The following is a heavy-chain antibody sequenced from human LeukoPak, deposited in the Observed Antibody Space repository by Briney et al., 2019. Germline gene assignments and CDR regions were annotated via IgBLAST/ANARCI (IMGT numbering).Heavy chain of an antibody. D-gene: IGHD3-10*01. J-gene: IGHJ5*02. CDR1: GYTFTSYG. Sequence: ASVTVSCKASGYTFTSYGISWVRQAPGQGLEGMGWISAYNGNTNYAQKLQGRVTMTTDTSTSTAYMELRSLRSDDTAVYYCAVITMVRGVINWFDPWGQGTLVTVSS. V-gene: IGHV1-18*01. CDR2: ISAYNGNT. CDR3: AVITMVRGVINWFDP.